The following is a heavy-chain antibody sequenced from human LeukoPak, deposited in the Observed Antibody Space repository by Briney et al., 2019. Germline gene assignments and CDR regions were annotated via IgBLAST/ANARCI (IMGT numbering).Heavy chain of an antibody. V-gene: IGHV1-46*01. CDR3: ATEKLLLRRPYYFDY. CDR1: GYTFTSYY. Sequence: GTSVKVSCKASGYTFTSYYMHWVRQAPGQGLEWMGIINPSGGSTSYAQKFQGRVTMTRDTSTSTVYMELSSLRSEDTAVYYCATEKLLLRRPYYFDYWGQGTLVTVSS. CDR2: INPSGGST. J-gene: IGHJ4*02. D-gene: IGHD2-21*02.